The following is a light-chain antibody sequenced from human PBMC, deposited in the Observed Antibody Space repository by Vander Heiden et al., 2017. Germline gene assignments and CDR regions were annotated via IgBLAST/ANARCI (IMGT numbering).Light chain of an antibody. CDR1: SSDVGGYNY. CDR2: DVS. J-gene: IGLJ2*01. CDR3: SSYTSSSTLV. Sequence: QSALTQPAPVSGSPGQSITIPFTGTSSDVGGYNYVSWYQQHPGKAPKLMIYDVSNRPSGVSNRFSGSKSGNTASLTISGLQAEDEADYYCSSYTSSSTLVFGGGTKLTVL. V-gene: IGLV2-14*01.